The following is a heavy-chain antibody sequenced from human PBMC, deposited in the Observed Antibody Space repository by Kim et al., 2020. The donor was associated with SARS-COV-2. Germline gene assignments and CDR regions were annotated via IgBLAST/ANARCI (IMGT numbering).Heavy chain of an antibody. CDR3: ARDGNNYVDTAILYGMDV. CDR1: GGTFSSYA. D-gene: IGHD5-18*01. CDR2: IIPIFGTA. Sequence: SVKVSCKASGGTFSSYAISWVRQAPGQGLEWMGGIIPIFGTANYAQKFQGRVTITADESTSTAYMELSSLRSEDTAVYYCARDGNNYVDTAILYGMDVWGHGTTVTVSS. V-gene: IGHV1-69*13. J-gene: IGHJ6*02.